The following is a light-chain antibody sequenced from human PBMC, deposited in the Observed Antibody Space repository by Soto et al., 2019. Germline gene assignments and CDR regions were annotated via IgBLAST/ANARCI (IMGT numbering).Light chain of an antibody. Sequence: QSALTQPPSASGSPGQSVTISCTGTSGDVGSYDYVSWYQQHPGKAPKLMIYEVSKRPSGVPDRFSGSKSGNTASLAITGLQAEDEADYYCQSYDNILRAWVFGGGTKLTVL. CDR3: QSYDNILRAWV. V-gene: IGLV2-8*01. J-gene: IGLJ3*02. CDR2: EVS. CDR1: SGDVGSYDY.